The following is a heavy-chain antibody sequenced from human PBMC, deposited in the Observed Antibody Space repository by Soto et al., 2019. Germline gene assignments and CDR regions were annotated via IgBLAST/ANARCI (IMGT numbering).Heavy chain of an antibody. CDR1: GGTFSAYP. J-gene: IGHJ3*01. CDR2: NTPIIEIT. CDR3: AKGADSRGSESAFDL. V-gene: IGHV1-69*02. Sequence: QVQLVQSGAEVKKPGSSVKVSCKTSGGTFSAYPFNWVRQAPGQGLEWMGRNTPIIEITANSQNFQGRVTITADKTTNTAYMDWTSLISEDTARYFSAKGADSRGSESAFDLWGQGTLITVSS. D-gene: IGHD3-22*01.